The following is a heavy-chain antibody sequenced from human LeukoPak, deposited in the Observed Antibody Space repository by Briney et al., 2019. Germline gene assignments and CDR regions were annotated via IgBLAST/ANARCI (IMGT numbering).Heavy chain of an antibody. CDR2: INPSGGST. Sequence: ASVNVSCKASGYTFTSYYMHWVRQAPGQGLEGMGIINPSGGSTIYAQKFQGRVTMTRDTSTSTVYMELSSLRSEDTAVYYCARVSGYGDPGNHYWGQGTLVTVSS. CDR3: ARVSGYGDPGNHY. J-gene: IGHJ4*02. V-gene: IGHV1-46*01. CDR1: GYTFTSYY. D-gene: IGHD5-12*01.